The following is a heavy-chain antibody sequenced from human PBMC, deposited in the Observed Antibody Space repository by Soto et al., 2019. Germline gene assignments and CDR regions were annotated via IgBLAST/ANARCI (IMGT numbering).Heavy chain of an antibody. CDR1: GGTFYTYT. CDR2: ITPIYPTT. D-gene: IGHD5-18*01. J-gene: IGHJ4*02. CDR3: ARIPRYSFPTSDDLDS. Sequence: QVQLVQSGAEVRKPGSSVQVSCKASGGTFYTYTFSWVRQAPGQGLEWMGSITPIYPTTNYAETFHGRITVTADGSTSTAYMELSSLTSDDTAVYYCARIPRYSFPTSDDLDSWGQGTLVTVAS. V-gene: IGHV1-69*15.